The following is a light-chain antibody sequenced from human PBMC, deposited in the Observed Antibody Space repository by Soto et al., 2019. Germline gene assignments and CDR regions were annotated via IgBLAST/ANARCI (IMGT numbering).Light chain of an antibody. CDR2: EVT. J-gene: IGLJ3*02. V-gene: IGLV2-14*01. CDR3: SSYTSSGTPV. Sequence: QSALTQPASVSGSPGQSITISCTGTSSDVGGYNYVSWCQRHPGKVPKLIIYEVTSRPSGGSPRFSGSKSGNTASLTISGRQAEDEADYFCSSYTSSGTPVFGGGTKLTVL. CDR1: SSDVGGYNY.